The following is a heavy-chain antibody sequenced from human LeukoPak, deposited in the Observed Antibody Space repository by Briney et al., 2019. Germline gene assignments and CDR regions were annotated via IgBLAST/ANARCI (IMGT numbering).Heavy chain of an antibody. CDR2: IKQDGTEK. Sequence: GGSLRLSCAASGFTFTSYYLSWIRQAPGKGLKWVANIKQDGTEKDYVDSVKGRFTISRDNDKSSVYLQMNSLSVEDTAVYYCARQWKWFDPWGQGTLVTVSS. CDR3: ARQWKWFDP. CDR1: GFTFTSYY. J-gene: IGHJ5*02. D-gene: IGHD6-19*01. V-gene: IGHV3-7*01.